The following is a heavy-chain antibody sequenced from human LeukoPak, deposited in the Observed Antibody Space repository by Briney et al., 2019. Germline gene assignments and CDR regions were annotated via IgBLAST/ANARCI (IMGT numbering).Heavy chain of an antibody. Sequence: SETLSLTCTVSGYSISSGYYWGWIRQPPGKGLEWIGSIYHSGSTYYNPSLKSRVTISVDKSKNQFSLKLSSVIAADTAVYYCARLAQYSSGWYRPFYWNFDLWGRGTLVTVSS. D-gene: IGHD6-19*01. CDR2: IYHSGST. CDR3: ARLAQYSSGWYRPFYWNFDL. J-gene: IGHJ2*01. V-gene: IGHV4-38-2*02. CDR1: GYSISSGYY.